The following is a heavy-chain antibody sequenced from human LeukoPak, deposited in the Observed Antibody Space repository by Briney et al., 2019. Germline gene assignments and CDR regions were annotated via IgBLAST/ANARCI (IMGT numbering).Heavy chain of an antibody. Sequence: GGSLRLSCAASGFTFSDYYMSWIRQAPGKGLEWVSYISSSGSTKYYADSVKGRFTISRDNPKNSYLQQNSLRAEDTAAYYCARDGHAYGRGSPHYWGQGTLVTVSS. D-gene: IGHD3-10*01. CDR2: ISSSGSTK. CDR3: ARDGHAYGRGSPHY. J-gene: IGHJ4*02. CDR1: GFTFSDYY. V-gene: IGHV3-11*01.